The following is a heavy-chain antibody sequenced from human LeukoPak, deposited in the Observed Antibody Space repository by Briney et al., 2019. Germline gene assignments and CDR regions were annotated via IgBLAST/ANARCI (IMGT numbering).Heavy chain of an antibody. J-gene: IGHJ4*02. Sequence: PSETLSLTCTVSGDSMNSSSYYWGWIRQPPGKGLEWIGNIYYSGSAHYNPSLKSRVTISVDMSKNQFSLRLSSVTTADTAEFYCARLNGVMDYFDYWGQGTLVTVSS. D-gene: IGHD2-8*01. CDR2: IYYSGSA. CDR3: ARLNGVMDYFDY. V-gene: IGHV4-39*01. CDR1: GDSMNSSSYY.